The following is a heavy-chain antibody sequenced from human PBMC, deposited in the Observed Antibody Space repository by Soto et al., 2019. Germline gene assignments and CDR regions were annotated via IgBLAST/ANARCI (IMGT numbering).Heavy chain of an antibody. D-gene: IGHD3-22*01. Sequence: GVSVKISCKGSGYSFTSDWISWVRQMPGKGLEWMGRIDPSDSYTNYSPSFQGHVTISADKSISTAYLQWSSLKASDTAMYYWATHYDSGPFDYWCQGSMLTGS. CDR2: IDPSDSYT. CDR3: ATHYDSGPFDY. J-gene: IGHJ4*02. V-gene: IGHV5-10-1*01. CDR1: GYSFTSDW.